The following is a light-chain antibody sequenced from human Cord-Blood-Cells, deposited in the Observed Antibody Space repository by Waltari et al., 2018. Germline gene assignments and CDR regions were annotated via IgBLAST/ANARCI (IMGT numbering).Light chain of an antibody. Sequence: EIVLTPSPPTLSLSPGARATLPCRASQSVSSYLAWYQKKPGHAPRLIIYEASSRATGIPARFSGRGAGTDFTLTISSLEPEDFAVYYCQQRSNWPLTFGGGTKVEIK. CDR3: QQRSNWPLT. V-gene: IGKV3-11*01. CDR1: QSVSSY. J-gene: IGKJ4*01. CDR2: EAS.